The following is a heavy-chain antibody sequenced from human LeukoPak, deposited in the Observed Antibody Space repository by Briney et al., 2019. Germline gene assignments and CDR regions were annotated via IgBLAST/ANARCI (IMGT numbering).Heavy chain of an antibody. V-gene: IGHV3-7*01. J-gene: IGHJ4*02. CDR2: MKQDGSEK. Sequence: PGGSLRLSCAASGFTFSSSWMTWVRQAPGKGLEWVANMKQDGSEKYYVDSVKGRFTISRDNAKNSLYLQMNSLRAGDTAVYYCARSLAGPSGYFDYWGRGTLVTVSS. CDR3: ARSLAGPSGYFDY. D-gene: IGHD6-19*01. CDR1: GFTFSSSW.